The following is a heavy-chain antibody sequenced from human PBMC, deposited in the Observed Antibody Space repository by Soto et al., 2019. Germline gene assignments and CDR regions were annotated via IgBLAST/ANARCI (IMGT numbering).Heavy chain of an antibody. J-gene: IGHJ4*02. CDR1: GFTFSSYG. Sequence: QVQLVESGGGVVQPGRSLRLSCAASGFTFSSYGMHWVRQAPGKGLEWEAVISYDGSNKYYADSVKGRFTISRDNSKNTLYLQMNSLRAEDTAVYYCAKDVYYYDSSGPGDWGQGTLVTVSS. CDR2: ISYDGSNK. D-gene: IGHD3-22*01. V-gene: IGHV3-30*18. CDR3: AKDVYYYDSSGPGD.